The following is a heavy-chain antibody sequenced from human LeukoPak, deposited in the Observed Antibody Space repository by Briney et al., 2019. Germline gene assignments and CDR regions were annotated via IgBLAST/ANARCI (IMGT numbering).Heavy chain of an antibody. D-gene: IGHD6-19*01. CDR3: AGRYSSGWYDC. CDR2: IFSGGGT. Sequence: QPGGSLRLSCAASGFTVSSNYMNWVMSWVPQAPGKGLEWVSVIFSGGGTNYADSVKGRFTISRDNSKNTLYLQMNSLRAEDTAVYYCAGRYSSGWYDCWGQGTLVTVSS. J-gene: IGHJ5*01. CDR1: GFTVSSNY. V-gene: IGHV3-53*01.